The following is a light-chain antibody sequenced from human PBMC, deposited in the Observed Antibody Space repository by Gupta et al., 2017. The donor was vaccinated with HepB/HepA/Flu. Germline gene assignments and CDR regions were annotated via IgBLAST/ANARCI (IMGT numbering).Light chain of an antibody. CDR3: ASWDDSMNAL. CDR1: SSSIGSNT. J-gene: IGLJ2*01. Sequence: QSVLTQPPSVSGTPGQRVIISCSGSSSSIGSNTVNWYKQLPGTAPKLLIHSDNRRPSGVPGRFSGSKSGTAASLAISGLQAEDEADFYCASWDDSMNALFGGGTKLTVL. V-gene: IGLV1-44*01. CDR2: SDN.